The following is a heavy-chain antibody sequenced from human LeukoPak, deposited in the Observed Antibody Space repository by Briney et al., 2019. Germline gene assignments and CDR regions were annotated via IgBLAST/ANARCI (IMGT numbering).Heavy chain of an antibody. Sequence: SETLSLTCTVSGGSISSSSYYWGWIRQPPGKGLEWIGSIYYSGSTYYNPSLKSRVTISVDTSKNQFSLKLSSVTAADTAVYYCARGYEDIVANRLHFDYWGQGTLVTVSS. CDR1: GGSISSSSYY. V-gene: IGHV4-39*07. D-gene: IGHD5-12*01. CDR2: IYYSGST. J-gene: IGHJ4*02. CDR3: ARGYEDIVANRLHFDY.